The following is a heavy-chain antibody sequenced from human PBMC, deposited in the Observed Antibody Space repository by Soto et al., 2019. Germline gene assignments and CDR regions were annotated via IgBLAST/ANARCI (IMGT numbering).Heavy chain of an antibody. J-gene: IGHJ5*02. CDR1: GGSISSSSYY. Sequence: SETLSLTCTVSGGSISSSSYYWGWIRQPPGKGLEWIGSIYYSGSTYYNPSLKSRVTISVDTSKNQFSLKLSSVTAADTAVYYCARRLHSSGWYGGWFDPWGQGTLVTVSS. D-gene: IGHD6-19*01. CDR2: IYYSGST. CDR3: ARRLHSSGWYGGWFDP. V-gene: IGHV4-39*01.